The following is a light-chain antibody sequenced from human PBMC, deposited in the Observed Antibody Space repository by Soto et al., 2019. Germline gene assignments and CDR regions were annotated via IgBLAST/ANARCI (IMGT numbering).Light chain of an antibody. Sequence: EVVLTQSPATLYLSPGERANLSCRTSQSVSRTLAWYQQKSGQAPRLLIYDASNRATGIPTRFSGSGSGTDLTLTISSLEPEDFAVYYCQQRYNWPQTFGQGTKVEIK. CDR1: QSVSRT. CDR2: DAS. V-gene: IGKV3-11*01. J-gene: IGKJ1*01. CDR3: QQRYNWPQT.